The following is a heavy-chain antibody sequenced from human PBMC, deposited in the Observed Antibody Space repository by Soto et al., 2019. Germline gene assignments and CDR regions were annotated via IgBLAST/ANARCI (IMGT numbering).Heavy chain of an antibody. Sequence: QLQLQESGPGLVKPSETLSLACTVSGGSISSNSYYWDWIRQPPGTGLEWIGSMYYSGATYHNPSLQSRVTISVDTSKNQFSLHLSSVNAADTAVYYCARHAAYDSVWGKSDGSDYWGQGTLVTVSS. CDR1: GGSISSNSYY. D-gene: IGHD3-16*01. CDR2: MYYSGAT. CDR3: ARHAAYDSVWGKSDGSDY. J-gene: IGHJ4*02. V-gene: IGHV4-39*01.